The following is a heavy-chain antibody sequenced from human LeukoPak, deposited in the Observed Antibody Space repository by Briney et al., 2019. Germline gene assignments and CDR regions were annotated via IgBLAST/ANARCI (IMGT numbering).Heavy chain of an antibody. Sequence: PSETVSLTCTFSGYSISRGYYWGWRRQPPGEGVEWIGSIYHIGSTYYKPTLKGRVTISVDKSTNPSALKLSSVTAADTAVYYCAREVVGAAVVLFDIWGQGTMVTVSS. J-gene: IGHJ3*02. CDR2: IYHIGST. CDR1: GYSISRGYY. CDR3: AREVVGAAVVLFDI. D-gene: IGHD1-26*01. V-gene: IGHV4-38-2*02.